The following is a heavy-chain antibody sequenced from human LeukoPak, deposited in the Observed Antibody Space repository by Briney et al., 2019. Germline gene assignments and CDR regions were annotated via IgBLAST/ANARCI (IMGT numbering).Heavy chain of an antibody. CDR1: GFTFSSYA. D-gene: IGHD3-22*01. J-gene: IGHJ4*02. Sequence: PGGSLRLSCAASGFTFSSYAMHWVRQAPGKGLEYVSAISSNGGSTYYANPVKGRFTISRDNSKNTLYLQMGSLRAEDMAVYYCARVPGRGSGYYLDYWGQGTLVTVSS. V-gene: IGHV3-64*01. CDR3: ARVPGRGSGYYLDY. CDR2: ISSNGGST.